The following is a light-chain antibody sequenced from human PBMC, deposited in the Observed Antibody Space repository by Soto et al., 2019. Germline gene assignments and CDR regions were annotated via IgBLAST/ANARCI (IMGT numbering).Light chain of an antibody. Sequence: CVPAQPASVSGAPGQSIAISCTGASTYVGAYNYVSWYQQHPGKAPKLMIFEVSHRPSGVSTRFSGPKSGNTACLTSSGLQAEDEADYYCISYTSNSLYVYGTGTKVTVL. CDR1: STYVGAYNY. V-gene: IGLV2-14*01. CDR3: ISYTSNSLYV. CDR2: EVS. J-gene: IGLJ1*01.